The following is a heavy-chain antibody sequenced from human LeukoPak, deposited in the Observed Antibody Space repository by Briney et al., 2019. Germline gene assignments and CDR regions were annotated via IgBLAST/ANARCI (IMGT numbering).Heavy chain of an antibody. CDR1: GYTFTNYG. D-gene: IGHD1-20*01. Sequence: ASVKVSCKASGYTFTNYGFTWVRQAPGQGLEWMGWISAYNGNTNYAQKFQGRVTITRNTSISTAYMELSSLRSEDTAVYYCAREAINWTNVGPVRYFDYWGQGTLVTVSS. V-gene: IGHV1-18*01. CDR2: ISAYNGNT. J-gene: IGHJ4*02. CDR3: AREAINWTNVGPVRYFDY.